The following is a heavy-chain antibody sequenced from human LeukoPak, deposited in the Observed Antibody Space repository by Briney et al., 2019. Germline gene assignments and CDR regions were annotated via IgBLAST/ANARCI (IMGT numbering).Heavy chain of an antibody. CDR2: VYYSGST. CDR1: GGSISSSRYY. Sequence: PSETLSLTCTVSGGSISSSRYYWGWIRQPPGKGLEWIGRVYYSGSTYYNPSLKSRVTISVDTSKNQFSLKVSSVTAADTAVYYCAKRYSYGSYYYYYGMDVWGQGTTVTVSS. J-gene: IGHJ6*01. V-gene: IGHV4-39*01. CDR3: AKRYSYGSYYYYYGMDV. D-gene: IGHD5-18*01.